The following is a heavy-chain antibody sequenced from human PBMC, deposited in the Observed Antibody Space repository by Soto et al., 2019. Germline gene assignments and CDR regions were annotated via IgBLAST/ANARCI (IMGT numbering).Heavy chain of an antibody. D-gene: IGHD1-26*01. CDR2: ISGYNGNT. Sequence: QVQLVQSGAEVKKPGASVKVSCKASGYTFTSYGISWVRQAPGQGLEWMGWISGYNGNTNYAQKLQRRVTMTTDTSTSTAYMELRSLRSDDTAVYYCARDSPLRIVGVRVPHDAFDIWGQGTMVTVSS. V-gene: IGHV1-18*01. CDR3: ARDSPLRIVGVRVPHDAFDI. CDR1: GYTFTSYG. J-gene: IGHJ3*02.